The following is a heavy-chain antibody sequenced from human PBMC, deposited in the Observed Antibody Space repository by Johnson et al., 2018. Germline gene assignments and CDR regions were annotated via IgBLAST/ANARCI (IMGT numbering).Heavy chain of an antibody. V-gene: IGHV3-33*01. CDR3: AREDVNYGRGTLDM. CDR1: GFIFSTYG. Sequence: QVQLVESGGGVVQPGRSLRLSCAASGFIFSTYGMNWVRQAPDKGLEWVALIWNDGSKQYYADSVKGRFTISRDNSKSTFYLQMDSLRVEDTAVYYCAREDVNYGRGTLDMWGQGTMVAVSS. D-gene: IGHD3-16*01. J-gene: IGHJ3*01. CDR2: IWNDGSKQ.